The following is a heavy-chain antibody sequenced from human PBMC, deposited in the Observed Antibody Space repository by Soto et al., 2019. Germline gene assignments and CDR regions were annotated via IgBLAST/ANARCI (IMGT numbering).Heavy chain of an antibody. CDR1: GFTFSDYA. V-gene: IGHV3-23*01. CDR2: ISSGGGSP. D-gene: IGHD1-26*01. J-gene: IGHJ4*02. CDR3: AKGDGRIVPRHFDD. Sequence: QLLESGGGLVQPGGSLRLSCAASGFTFSDYAMSWVRQAPGKGLEWVSSISSGGGSPYYADSVKGLFTISRNNSKNTLFLQMNNLRAEDTAIYYCAKGDGRIVPRHFDDWGQGTLVTVSS.